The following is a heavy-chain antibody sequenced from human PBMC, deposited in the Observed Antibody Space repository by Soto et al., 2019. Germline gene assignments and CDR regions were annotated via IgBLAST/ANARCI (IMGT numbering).Heavy chain of an antibody. CDR3: AAGITGTLYYFDY. Sequence: SETLSLTCTVSGGSISSYYWSWIRQPPGKGLEWIGYIYYSGSTNYNPSLKSRVTISVDTSKNQFSLKLSSVTAADTAVYYCAAGITGTLYYFDYWGQGTLVTVSS. D-gene: IGHD1-7*01. CDR1: GGSISSYY. CDR2: IYYSGST. J-gene: IGHJ4*02. V-gene: IGHV4-59*12.